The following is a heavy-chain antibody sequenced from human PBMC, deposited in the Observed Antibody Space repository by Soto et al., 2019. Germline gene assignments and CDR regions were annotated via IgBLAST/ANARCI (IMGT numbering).Heavy chain of an antibody. CDR2: VNHNGRN. D-gene: IGHD6-19*01. J-gene: IGHJ3*01. CDR1: GGSVSGYW. CDR3: ARGGSSDWQVAFDF. V-gene: IGHV4-34*01. Sequence: SEALSPTCAGYGGSVSGYWWNWIRQSPGKGLEWIGKVNHNGRNNYNPSLKSRVTISLDMSKNQISLKLTSVTAADTAVYYCARGGSSDWQVAFDFWGQGTMVTVSS.